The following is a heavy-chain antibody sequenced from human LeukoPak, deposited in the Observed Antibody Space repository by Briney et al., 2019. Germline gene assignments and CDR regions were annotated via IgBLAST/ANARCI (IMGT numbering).Heavy chain of an antibody. D-gene: IGHD1-26*01. J-gene: IGHJ4*02. V-gene: IGHV3-23*01. Sequence: PGGSLRLSCAASGFTFSKCAMTWVRQAPGKGLEWVSTISGSGGSTYYADFVKGRVTISRDNYNNTVSLQMNSLRAEDTGMYYCAKSFGGSYYGSYFDSWGQGILVTVSS. CDR1: GFTFSKCA. CDR3: AKSFGGSYYGSYFDS. CDR2: ISGSGGST.